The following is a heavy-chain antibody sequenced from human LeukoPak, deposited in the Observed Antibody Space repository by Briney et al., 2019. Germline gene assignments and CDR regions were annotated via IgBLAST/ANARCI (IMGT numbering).Heavy chain of an antibody. V-gene: IGHV3-21*01. Sequence: GGSLRLSCAASGFTFSSYSMSWVRQAPGKGLEWVSSISSSSSYIYYADSVKGRFTISRDNVKNSLYLQMSSLRAEDTAVYYCARDSGAGGYYYYNMDVWGEGTTVTVSS. J-gene: IGHJ6*03. CDR1: GFTFSSYS. CDR3: ARDSGAGGYYYYNMDV. D-gene: IGHD3-10*01. CDR2: ISSSSSYI.